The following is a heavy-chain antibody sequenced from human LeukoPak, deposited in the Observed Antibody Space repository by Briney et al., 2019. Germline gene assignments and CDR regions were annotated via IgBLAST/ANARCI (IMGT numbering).Heavy chain of an antibody. D-gene: IGHD3-9*01. J-gene: IGHJ6*02. Sequence: ASVKVSCKASGYTFTSYDINWVRQATGQGLEWMGWMNPNSGNTDYAQKFQGRVTMTRNTSISTAYMELSSLRSEDTAVYYCARFDPNYYYYGMDVWGQGTTVTVSS. V-gene: IGHV1-8*01. CDR2: MNPNSGNT. CDR3: ARFDPNYYYYGMDV. CDR1: GYTFTSYD.